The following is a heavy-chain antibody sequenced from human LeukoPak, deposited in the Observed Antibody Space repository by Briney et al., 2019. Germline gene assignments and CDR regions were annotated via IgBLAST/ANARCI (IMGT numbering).Heavy chain of an antibody. CDR1: GGSISSYY. CDR2: IYYSGST. CDR3: AGSPALGPRYYNWFDP. V-gene: IGHV4-59*01. D-gene: IGHD1-14*01. J-gene: IGHJ5*02. Sequence: PSETLSLACTVSGGSISSYYWSWIRQPPGKGLEWIGYIYYSGSTNYNPSLKSRVTISVDTSKNQFSLKLSSVTAADTAVYYCAGSPALGPRYYNWFDPWGQGTLVTVSS.